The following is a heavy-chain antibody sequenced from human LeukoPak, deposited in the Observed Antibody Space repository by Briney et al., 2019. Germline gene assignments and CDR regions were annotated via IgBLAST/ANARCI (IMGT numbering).Heavy chain of an antibody. V-gene: IGHV1-69*13. J-gene: IGHJ6*02. CDR2: IIPIFGTA. CDR3: AGPSIAARPSSRNYYYYGMDV. D-gene: IGHD6-6*01. Sequence: ASVKVSCKASGGTFSSYAISWVRQAPGQGLEWMGGIIPIFGTANYAQKFQGRVTITADESTSTAYMELSSLRSEDTAVYYCAGPSIAARPSSRNYYYYGMDVWGQGTTVTVSS. CDR1: GGTFSSYA.